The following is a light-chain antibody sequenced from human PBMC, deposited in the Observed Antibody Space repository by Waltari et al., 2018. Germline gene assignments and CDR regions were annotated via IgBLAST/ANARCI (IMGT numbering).Light chain of an antibody. Sequence: DIQMTQYPSSVSAFVGDRVTITCRASQSISNWLAWYQQKPGKAPKLLIYGASDLHSGVPSRFSGSGAGTDFTLTISSLQAEDFATYYCQQVNSFPATFGGGTTVEI. CDR3: QQVNSFPAT. CDR1: QSISNW. V-gene: IGKV1-12*01. CDR2: GAS. J-gene: IGKJ4*01.